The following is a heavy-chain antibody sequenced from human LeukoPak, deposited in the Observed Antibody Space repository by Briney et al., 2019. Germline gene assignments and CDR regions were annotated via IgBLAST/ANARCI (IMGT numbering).Heavy chain of an antibody. Sequence: GESLKISCKGSGYSFTSHWIGWVRQMPGKGLEWMGIIYPGDSDTRYSPSFQGQVTISADKSISTAYLQWSSLKASDTAMYYCARGSIVVVPAAIGSNWFDPWGQGTLVTVSS. D-gene: IGHD2-2*02. J-gene: IGHJ5*02. CDR1: GYSFTSHW. CDR3: ARGSIVVVPAAIGSNWFDP. V-gene: IGHV5-51*01. CDR2: IYPGDSDT.